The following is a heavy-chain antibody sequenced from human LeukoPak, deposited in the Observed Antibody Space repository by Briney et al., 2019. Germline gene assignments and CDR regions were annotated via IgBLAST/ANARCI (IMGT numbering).Heavy chain of an antibody. CDR2: ISGSGGST. D-gene: IGHD3-16*01. V-gene: IGHV3-23*01. CDR1: GFTFSSYA. Sequence: PGGSLRLSCAASGFTFSSYAMSWVRQAPGKGLEWVSAISGSGGSTYYADSVKGRFTISRDNSKNTPYLQMNSLRAEDTAVYYCAKVNPGGYYYYYGMDVWAQGTTVTVSS. CDR3: AKVNPGGYYYYYGMDV. J-gene: IGHJ6*02.